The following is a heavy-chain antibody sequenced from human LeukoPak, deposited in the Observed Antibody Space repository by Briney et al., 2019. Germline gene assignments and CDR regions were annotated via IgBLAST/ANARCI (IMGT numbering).Heavy chain of an antibody. Sequence: SETLSLTCAVYGGSFSGYYWSWIRQPPGKGLEWIGEINHSGSTNYNPSLKSRVTISVDTSKNQFSLKLSSVTAADTAVYYCARVLSPHLLFLYYYYYMDVWGKGTTVTVSS. V-gene: IGHV4-34*01. CDR2: INHSGST. J-gene: IGHJ6*03. CDR1: GGSFSGYY. D-gene: IGHD2-21*02. CDR3: ARVLSPHLLFLYYYYYMDV.